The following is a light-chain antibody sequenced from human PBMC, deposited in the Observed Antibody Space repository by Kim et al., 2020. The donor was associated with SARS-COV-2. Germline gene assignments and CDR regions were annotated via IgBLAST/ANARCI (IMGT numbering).Light chain of an antibody. CDR3: QQYSSSWT. CDR2: EAS. Sequence: SASVGDRITLTCRASHSVSTWLAWYQQKPGKAPKLLIYEASSLERGVPSRFSGSGSGTEFTLTISSLQPDDFATYFCQQYSSSWTFGQGTKVDIK. V-gene: IGKV1-5*03. CDR1: HSVSTW. J-gene: IGKJ1*01.